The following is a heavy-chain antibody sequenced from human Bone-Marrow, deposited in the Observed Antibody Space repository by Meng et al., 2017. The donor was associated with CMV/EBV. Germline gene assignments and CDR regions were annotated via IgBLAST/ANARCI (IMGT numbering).Heavy chain of an antibody. CDR1: GGTFSSYA. Sequence: SVKVSCKASGGTFSSYAISWVRQAPGQGLEWMGGIIPIFGTANYAQKFQGRVTITADKSTSTAYIELSSLRSEDTAVYYCARGRGYSYGSDYWGQGTLVTVSS. J-gene: IGHJ4*02. D-gene: IGHD5-18*01. CDR3: ARGRGYSYGSDY. CDR2: IIPIFGTA. V-gene: IGHV1-69*06.